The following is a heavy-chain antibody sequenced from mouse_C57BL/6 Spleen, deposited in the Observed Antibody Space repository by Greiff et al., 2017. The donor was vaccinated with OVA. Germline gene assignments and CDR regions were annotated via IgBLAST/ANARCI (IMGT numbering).Heavy chain of an antibody. Sequence: VQLQQPGAELVRPGSSVKLSCKASGYTFTSYWMHWVKQRPIQGLEWIGNIDPSDSETHYNQKFKDKATLTVDKSSSTAYMQLSSLTSEDSAVYYCARDGSLYYGSSYDAMDYWGQGTSVTVSS. J-gene: IGHJ4*01. CDR2: IDPSDSET. CDR1: GYTFTSYW. D-gene: IGHD1-1*01. V-gene: IGHV1-52*01. CDR3: ARDGSLYYGSSYDAMDY.